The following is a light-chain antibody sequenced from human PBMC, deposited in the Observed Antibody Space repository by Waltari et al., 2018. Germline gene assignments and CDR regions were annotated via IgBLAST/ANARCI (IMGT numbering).Light chain of an antibody. Sequence: SSELTQDPTVPVALGQTVRITCQGDSLRRHSASWYQQRPGQAPVLVFYGQDNRPSGIPDRFSGSTSGDTATLTITGTQAEDEADYYCLSRDISSTRFFGGGTRLTV. CDR3: LSRDISSTRF. CDR1: SLRRHS. J-gene: IGLJ2*01. CDR2: GQD. V-gene: IGLV3-19*01.